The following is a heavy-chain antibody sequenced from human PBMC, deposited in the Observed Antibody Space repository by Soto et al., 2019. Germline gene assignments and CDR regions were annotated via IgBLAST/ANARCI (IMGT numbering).Heavy chain of an antibody. J-gene: IGHJ6*03. D-gene: IGHD3-3*01. Sequence: ASVKVSCKASGYTFTSYAMHWVRQAPGQRLEWMGWINAGNGNTKYSQKFQGRVTITRDTSASTAYMELSSLRSEDTAVYYCARDFWSGYYESEGEYYYMDVWGKGTTVTVSS. CDR1: GYTFTSYA. CDR2: INAGNGNT. CDR3: ARDFWSGYYESEGEYYYMDV. V-gene: IGHV1-3*01.